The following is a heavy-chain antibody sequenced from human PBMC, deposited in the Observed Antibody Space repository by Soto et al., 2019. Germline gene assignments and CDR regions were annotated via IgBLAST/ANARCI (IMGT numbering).Heavy chain of an antibody. D-gene: IGHD2-2*01. J-gene: IGHJ6*02. V-gene: IGHV4-31*03. CDR1: GGSISGYY. CDR3: AREGVGYCSSTSCHYYYYGMDV. CDR2: IYYSGST. Sequence: SETLSLTCTVSGGSISGYYWSWIRQHPGKGLEWIGYIYYSGSTYYNPSLKSRVTISVDTSKNQFSLKLSSVTAADTAVYYCAREGVGYCSSTSCHYYYYGMDVWGQGTTVTVSS.